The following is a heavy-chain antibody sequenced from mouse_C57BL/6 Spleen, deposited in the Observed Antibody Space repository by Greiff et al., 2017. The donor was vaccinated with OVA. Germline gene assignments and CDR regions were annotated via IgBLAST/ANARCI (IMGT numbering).Heavy chain of an antibody. CDR1: GYAFSSSW. J-gene: IGHJ2*01. D-gene: IGHD2-4*01. CDR2: IYPGDGDT. CDR3: ASGDYYDYDDY. V-gene: IGHV1-82*01. Sequence: QVHVKQSGPELVKPGASVKISCKASGYAFSSSWMNWVKQRPGKGLEWIGRIYPGDGDTNYNGKFKGKATLTADKSSSTAYMQLSSLTSEDSAVYFCASGDYYDYDDYWGQGTTLTVAS.